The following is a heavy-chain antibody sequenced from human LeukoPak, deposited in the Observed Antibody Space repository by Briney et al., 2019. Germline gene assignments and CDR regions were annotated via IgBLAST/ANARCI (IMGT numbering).Heavy chain of an antibody. Sequence: GGSLRLSCAASGFTFTSYNFHWVRQAPGKGLEWVANIKQDGSEKYYVDSVKGRFTISRDNAKNSLYLQMNSLRAEDTAVYYCARGAIWFGELPHDYWGQGTLVTVSS. V-gene: IGHV3-7*01. D-gene: IGHD3-10*01. CDR1: GFTFTSYN. J-gene: IGHJ4*02. CDR2: IKQDGSEK. CDR3: ARGAIWFGELPHDY.